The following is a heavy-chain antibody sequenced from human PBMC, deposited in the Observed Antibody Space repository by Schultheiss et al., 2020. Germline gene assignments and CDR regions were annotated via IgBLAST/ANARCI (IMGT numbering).Heavy chain of an antibody. CDR3: ARVGRSYCGANCYIDF. CDR2: ISGSGDGT. CDR1: GFTFSSYA. V-gene: IGHV3-23*01. Sequence: GESLKIPCAASGFTFSSYAMTWVRQAPGKGLEWVSSISGSGDGTYYVDSVKGRFTISRDNSKNTLYLQMNSLRAEDTAVYYCARVGRSYCGANCYIDFWGKGTLV. D-gene: IGHD2-21*02. J-gene: IGHJ4*02.